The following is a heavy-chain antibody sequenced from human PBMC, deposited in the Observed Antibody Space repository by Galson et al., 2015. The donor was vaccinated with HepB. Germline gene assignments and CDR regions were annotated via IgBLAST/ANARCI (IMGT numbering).Heavy chain of an antibody. CDR1: GFTFSSYS. J-gene: IGHJ6*03. CDR3: ARDALRPPSYYYMDV. Sequence: LRLSCAASGFTFSSYSMNWVRQAPGKGLEWVSSISSSSSYIYYADSVKGRFTISRDNAKNSLYLQMNSLRAEDTAVYYCARDALRPPSYYYMDVWGKGTTVTVSS. CDR2: ISSSSSYI. V-gene: IGHV3-21*01.